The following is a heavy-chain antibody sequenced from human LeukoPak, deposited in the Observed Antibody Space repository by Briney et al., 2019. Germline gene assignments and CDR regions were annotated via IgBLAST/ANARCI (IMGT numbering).Heavy chain of an antibody. Sequence: GGSLRLSCAASGFTVSSNYMSWVRQAPGKGLEGVSVIYSGGSTYYADSVKGRFTISRDNSKNTLYLQMNSLRAEDTAAYYCARAEGGMLDAFDIWGQGTMVTVSS. CDR1: GFTVSSNY. V-gene: IGHV3-53*01. CDR3: ARAEGGMLDAFDI. D-gene: IGHD3-16*01. CDR2: IYSGGST. J-gene: IGHJ3*02.